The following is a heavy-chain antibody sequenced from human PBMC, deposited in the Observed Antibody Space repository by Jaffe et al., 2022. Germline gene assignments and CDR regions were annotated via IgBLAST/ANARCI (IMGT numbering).Heavy chain of an antibody. D-gene: IGHD3-10*01. V-gene: IGHV3-21*01. J-gene: IGHJ6*03. CDR1: GFTFSSYS. CDR2: ISSSSSYI. CDR3: AMSGDTHGRGYYYYYYYMDV. Sequence: EVQLVESGGGLVKPGGSLRLSCAASGFTFSSYSMNWVRQAPGKGLEWVSSISSSSSYIYYADSVKGRFTISRDNAKNSLYLQMNSLRAEDTAVYYCAMSGDTHGRGYYYYYYYMDVWGKGTTVTVSS.